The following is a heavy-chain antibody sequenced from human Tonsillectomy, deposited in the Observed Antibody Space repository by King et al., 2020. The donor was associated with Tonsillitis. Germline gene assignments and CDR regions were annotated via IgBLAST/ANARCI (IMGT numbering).Heavy chain of an antibody. CDR3: AKDKRVVITTLFDY. D-gene: IGHD3-22*01. CDR2: ISWNSGSI. CDR1: GFTFDDYA. Sequence: EVQLVESGGALVQPGRSLRLSCAASGFTFDDYAMHWVRQAPGKGLEWGSGISWNSGSIGYADSVKGRFTISRDNAKNSLYLQMNSLRAEDTALYYCAKDKRVVITTLFDYWGQGTLVTVSS. J-gene: IGHJ4*02. V-gene: IGHV3-9*01.